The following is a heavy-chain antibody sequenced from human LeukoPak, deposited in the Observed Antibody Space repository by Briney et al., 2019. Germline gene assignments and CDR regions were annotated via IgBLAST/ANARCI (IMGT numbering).Heavy chain of an antibody. D-gene: IGHD6-13*01. V-gene: IGHV4-39*07. CDR1: GGSISSSSYY. Sequence: SETLSLTCTVSGGSISSSSYYWGWIRQPPGKGLEWIGSIYYSGSTYYNPSLKSRVTISVDTSKNQFSLKLSSVTAADTAVYYCAREYSSSWYGYWGQGTLVTVSS. J-gene: IGHJ4*02. CDR3: AREYSSSWYGY. CDR2: IYYSGST.